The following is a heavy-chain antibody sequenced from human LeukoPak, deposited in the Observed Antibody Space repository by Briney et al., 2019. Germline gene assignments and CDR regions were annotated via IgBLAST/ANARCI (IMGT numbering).Heavy chain of an antibody. V-gene: IGHV5-51*01. J-gene: IGHJ4*02. CDR1: GYSFTSYW. CDR2: SYPGDSDT. D-gene: IGHD5-18*01. CDR3: ATAAMVSGKYSFDY. Sequence: GESLKISCKGSGYSFTSYWIGWVRQMPGKGLRGLGISYPGDSDTRYSPSFQGQVTISADKSISTAYLQWSSLKASDTAMDYCATAAMVSGKYSFDYWGQGTLVTVSS.